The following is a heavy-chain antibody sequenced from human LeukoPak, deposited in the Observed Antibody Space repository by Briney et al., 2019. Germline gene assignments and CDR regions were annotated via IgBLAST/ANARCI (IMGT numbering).Heavy chain of an antibody. V-gene: IGHV4-34*01. CDR1: GGSFSGYY. CDR3: ARRQRDYFDY. CDR2: INHSGST. Sequence: TPSETLSLTCAVYGGSFSGYYWSWIRQPPGKGLEWIGEINHSGSTYYNPSLKSRVTIPVDTSKNQFSLKLSSVTAADTAVYYCARRQRDYFDYWGQGTLVTVSS. J-gene: IGHJ4*02.